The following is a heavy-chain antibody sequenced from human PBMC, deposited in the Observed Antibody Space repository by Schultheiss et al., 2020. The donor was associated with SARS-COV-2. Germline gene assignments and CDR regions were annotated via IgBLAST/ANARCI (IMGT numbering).Heavy chain of an antibody. CDR2: IRSKAYGGTT. D-gene: IGHD3-22*01. V-gene: IGHV3-49*03. CDR1: GFTFGDYA. Sequence: GGSLRLSCTASGFTFGDYAMSWFRQAPGKGLEWVGFIRSKAYGGTTEYAASVKGRFTISRDDSKSIAYLQMNSLKTEDTAVYYCTRAHSSGSLVAFDIWGQGTMVTVSS. J-gene: IGHJ3*02. CDR3: TRAHSSGSLVAFDI.